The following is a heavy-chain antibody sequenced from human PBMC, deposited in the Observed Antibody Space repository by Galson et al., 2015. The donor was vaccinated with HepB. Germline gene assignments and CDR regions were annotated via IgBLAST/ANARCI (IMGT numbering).Heavy chain of an antibody. Sequence: ASVKVSCKAFGYTFTNYYMNWVRQAPGQGLEWMGWINPNSGGTNYAQKFQGRVTMTRDTSISTAYMELSSLSSDDTAVYHCAAAYQELPPGYWGQGTLLTVSS. J-gene: IGHJ4*02. CDR1: GYTFTNYY. V-gene: IGHV1-2*02. CDR3: AAAYQELPPGY. CDR2: INPNSGGT. D-gene: IGHD1-26*01.